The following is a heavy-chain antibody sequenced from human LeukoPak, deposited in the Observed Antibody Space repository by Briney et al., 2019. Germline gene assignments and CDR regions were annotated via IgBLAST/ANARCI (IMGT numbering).Heavy chain of an antibody. Sequence: GESLKISCNGSQYTFTNYWIGWVRQMPGKGLEWMGIIYPIDSDTKYSPSFQGQVTISADKSISTAYLQWSSLKASDTAIYYCARRGSDYYYYMDVWGKGTTVTVSS. CDR2: IYPIDSDT. CDR1: QYTFTNYW. V-gene: IGHV5-51*01. J-gene: IGHJ6*03. D-gene: IGHD3-10*01. CDR3: ARRGSDYYYYMDV.